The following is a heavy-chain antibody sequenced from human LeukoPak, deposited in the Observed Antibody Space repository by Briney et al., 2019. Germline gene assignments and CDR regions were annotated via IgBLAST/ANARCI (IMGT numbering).Heavy chain of an antibody. CDR1: GFTVSSNY. V-gene: IGHV3-66*01. CDR3: SGGVTFGGVIVPFDY. J-gene: IGHJ4*02. Sequence: GGSLRLSCAASGFTVSSNYMSWVRQAPGKGLEWVSVIYSGGSTYYADSVKGRFTISRDNSKNTLYLQMNSLRAEDTAVYYCSGGVTFGGVIVPFDYWGQGTLATVSS. D-gene: IGHD3-16*02. CDR2: IYSGGST.